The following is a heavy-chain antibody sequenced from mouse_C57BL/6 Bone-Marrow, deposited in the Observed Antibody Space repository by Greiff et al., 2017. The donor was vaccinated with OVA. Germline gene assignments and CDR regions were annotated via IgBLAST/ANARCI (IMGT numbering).Heavy chain of an antibody. CDR2: INPGSGGT. D-gene: IGHD1-1*01. CDR1: GYAFTNYL. V-gene: IGHV1-54*01. J-gene: IGHJ2*01. Sequence: QVQLQQSGAELVRPGTSVKVSCKASGYAFTNYLIEWVKQRPGQGLEWIGVINPGSGGTNYNEKFKGKATLTADKSSSTAYMQLSSLTSEDSAVYFCARRYYYGSSGYFDYWGQGTTLTVSS. CDR3: ARRYYYGSSGYFDY.